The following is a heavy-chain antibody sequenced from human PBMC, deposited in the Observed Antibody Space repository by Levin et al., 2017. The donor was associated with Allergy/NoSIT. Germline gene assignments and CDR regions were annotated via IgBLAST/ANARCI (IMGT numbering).Heavy chain of an antibody. CDR2: ISSSSSYI. CDR1: GFTFSSYS. D-gene: IGHD1-26*01. CDR3: ARGNSGSYLPNFDY. J-gene: IGHJ4*02. V-gene: IGHV3-21*01. Sequence: PGGSLRLSCAASGFTFSSYSMNWVRQAPGKGLEWVSSISSSSSYIYYADSVKGRFTISRDNAKNSLYLQMNSLRAEDTAVYYCARGNSGSYLPNFDYWGQGTLVTVSS.